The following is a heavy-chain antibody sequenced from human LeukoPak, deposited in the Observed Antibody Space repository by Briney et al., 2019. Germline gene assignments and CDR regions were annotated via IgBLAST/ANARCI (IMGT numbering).Heavy chain of an antibody. J-gene: IGHJ4*02. D-gene: IGHD1-26*01. CDR3: ARALWKWELLLFDY. CDR2: FDPEDGET. CDR1: GYTLTELS. Sequence: GASVKASRKVSGYTLTELSMHWVRQAPGKGLEWMGGFDPEDGETIYAQKFQGRVTMTEDTSTDTAYMELSSLRSDDTAVYYCARALWKWELLLFDYWGQGTLVTVSS. V-gene: IGHV1-24*01.